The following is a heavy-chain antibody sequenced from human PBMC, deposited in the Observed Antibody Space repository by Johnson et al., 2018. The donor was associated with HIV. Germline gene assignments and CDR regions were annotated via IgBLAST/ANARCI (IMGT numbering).Heavy chain of an antibody. CDR2: ISSNGGST. D-gene: IGHD4-23*01. J-gene: IGHJ3*02. CDR1: GFTFSGYA. V-gene: IGHV3-64*01. CDR3: ARVGKLEALDI. Sequence: VQLVESGGGLVQPGGSLRLSCAASGFTFSGYAIHWVRQAPGKGLQYVSAISSNGGSTFYANSVKGRFTISRDNSKNTLYLQMGSLRTEDMAVYYCARVGKLEALDIWGQGTMVTVSS.